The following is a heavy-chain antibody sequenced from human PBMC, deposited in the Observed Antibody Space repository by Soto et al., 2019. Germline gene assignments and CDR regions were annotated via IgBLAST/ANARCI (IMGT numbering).Heavy chain of an antibody. CDR1: GGSISSYY. CDR3: AGSGGYFYFDF. D-gene: IGHD1-26*01. CDR2: IYYSGST. Sequence: SETLSLTCTVSGGSISSYYWSWIRQPPGKGQEWIGYIYYSGSTNYNPSLKSRVTISVDTSNYQFSLKLSSVTAAVTAVYYCAGSGGYFYFDFWGQGTPVTDSS. J-gene: IGHJ4*02. V-gene: IGHV4-59*01.